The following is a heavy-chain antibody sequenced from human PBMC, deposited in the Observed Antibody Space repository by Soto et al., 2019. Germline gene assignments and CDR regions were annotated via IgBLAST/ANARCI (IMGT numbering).Heavy chain of an antibody. V-gene: IGHV3-23*01. CDR1: GFTFSAYA. Sequence: PGGSLRLSCAGSGFTFSAYAMTWVRQAPGKGLEWVSAISYNGENTYYADSVKGRFTISRDNSKNTLSLQMNSLRAEDTAFYYCAKVVPHITSLILPGDFWGRGTLVTVSS. CDR2: ISYNGENT. J-gene: IGHJ4*02. CDR3: AKVVPHITSLILPGDF. D-gene: IGHD1-20*01.